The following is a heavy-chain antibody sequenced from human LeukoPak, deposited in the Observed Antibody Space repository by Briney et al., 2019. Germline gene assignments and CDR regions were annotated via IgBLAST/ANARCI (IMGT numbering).Heavy chain of an antibody. J-gene: IGHJ4*02. CDR2: ISKTSAT. V-gene: IGHV3-48*04. CDR3: ARVYSSLWAPSFDY. D-gene: IGHD3-22*01. Sequence: GGSLRLSCAASGFTLSSYSMNWVRQAPGKGLEWVSYISKTSATYYADSVKARFTISRDNAKNSLFLQMNSLRAEDTAVYYCARVYSSLWAPSFDYWGQGALVTVSS. CDR1: GFTLSSYS.